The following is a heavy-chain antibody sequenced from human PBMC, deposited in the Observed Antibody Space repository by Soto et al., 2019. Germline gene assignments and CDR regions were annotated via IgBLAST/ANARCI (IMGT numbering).Heavy chain of an antibody. CDR2: IYYSGST. V-gene: IGHV4-30-4*01. D-gene: IGHD5-18*01. CDR3: ASRSIHLCPCPANAFVI. J-gene: IGHJ3*02. CDR1: GGSISSGDYY. Sequence: QVQLQESGPGLVKPSQTLSLTCTVSGGSISSGDYYWSWIRQPPGKGLEWIGYIYYSGSTYYNPSLQFRVTIPVATSNTLFSLKLGSVTSAVSVLYYCASRSIHLCPCPANAFVIFVQGTMDIVSS.